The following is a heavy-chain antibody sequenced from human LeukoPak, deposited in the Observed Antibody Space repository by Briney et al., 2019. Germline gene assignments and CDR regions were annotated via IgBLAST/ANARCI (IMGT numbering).Heavy chain of an antibody. D-gene: IGHD2-2*01. CDR1: GFTFSSYA. Sequence: GGSLRLSCAASGFTFSSYAMSWVRQAPGKGLEWVSAISGSGGSTFFADSVKGRFTISRDNSKNTLYPQMNSLRAEDTAVYYCARPNRGYCDDTSCSHFDYWGQGTLVTVSS. J-gene: IGHJ4*02. CDR3: ARPNRGYCDDTSCSHFDY. V-gene: IGHV3-23*01. CDR2: ISGSGGST.